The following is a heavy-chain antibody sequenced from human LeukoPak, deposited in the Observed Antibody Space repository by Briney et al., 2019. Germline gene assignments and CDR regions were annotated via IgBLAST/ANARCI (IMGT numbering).Heavy chain of an antibody. CDR2: IIPIFGTA. J-gene: IGHJ3*02. CDR3: ARDLGSEAAADNVGVAFDI. Sequence: SVKVSCKASGGTFSSYAISWVRQAPGQGLEWMGGIIPIFGTANYAQKFQGRVTITTDESTSTAYMELSSLRSEDTAVYYCARDLGSEAAADNVGVAFDIWGQGTMVTVS. CDR1: GGTFSSYA. D-gene: IGHD6-13*01. V-gene: IGHV1-69*05.